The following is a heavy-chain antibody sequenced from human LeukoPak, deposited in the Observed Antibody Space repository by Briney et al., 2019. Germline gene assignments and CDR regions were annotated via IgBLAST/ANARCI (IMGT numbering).Heavy chain of an antibody. D-gene: IGHD3-10*01. CDR3: AKYTSGTSYRGLDQ. V-gene: IGHV3-23*01. CDR2: IIGSAVNT. CDR1: GLTVSSYG. J-gene: IGHJ4*02. Sequence: GGSLRLSCGASGLTVSSYGMSWVRQAPGRGLEWVSTIIGSAVNTYYADSVKGRFTISRDDSKNTVYLQMNSLRAEDTAVYSCAKYTSGTSYRGLDQWGQGTLVTVSS.